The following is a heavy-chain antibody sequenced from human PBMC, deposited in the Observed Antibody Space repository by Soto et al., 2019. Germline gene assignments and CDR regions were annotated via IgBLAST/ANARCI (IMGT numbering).Heavy chain of an antibody. V-gene: IGHV3-33*01. CDR3: ARGGRKRLGYSYGVRKKFDY. Sequence: QVQLVESGGGVVQPGRSLRLSCAASGFTFSSYGMHWVRQAPGKGLEWVAVIWYDGSNKYYADSVKGRFTISRDNSKNMLYLQMNSLRAEDTAVYYCARGGRKRLGYSYGVRKKFDYWGQGTLVTVSS. D-gene: IGHD5-18*01. CDR1: GFTFSSYG. CDR2: IWYDGSNK. J-gene: IGHJ4*02.